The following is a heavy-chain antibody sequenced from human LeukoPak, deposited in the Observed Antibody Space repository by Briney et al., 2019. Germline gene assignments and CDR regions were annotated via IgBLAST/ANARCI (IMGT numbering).Heavy chain of an antibody. V-gene: IGHV3-33*01. D-gene: IGHD6-13*01. CDR1: GFTFSSYG. J-gene: IGHJ4*02. CDR2: IWYDGSNK. Sequence: GGSLRLSCAASGFTFSSYGMHWVRQAPGKGLEWVAVIWYDGSNKYYADSVKGRFTISRDNSKNTLYLQMNSLIAEDTAVYYCARGDSSSWNNYFDSWGQGTLVTVSS. CDR3: ARGDSSSWNNYFDS.